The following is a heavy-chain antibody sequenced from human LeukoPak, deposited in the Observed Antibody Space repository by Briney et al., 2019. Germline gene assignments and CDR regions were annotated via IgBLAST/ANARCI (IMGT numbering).Heavy chain of an antibody. CDR2: INHSGST. CDR3: ARSSIQPYDY. CDR1: GGSFSGYY. Sequence: PSETLSLTCAAYGGSFSGYYWSWIRQPPGKGLEWIGEINHSGSTNYNPSLKSRVTISVDTSKNQFSLKLSSVTAADTAVYYCARSSIQPYDYWGQGTLVTVSS. V-gene: IGHV4-34*01. D-gene: IGHD5-18*01. J-gene: IGHJ4*02.